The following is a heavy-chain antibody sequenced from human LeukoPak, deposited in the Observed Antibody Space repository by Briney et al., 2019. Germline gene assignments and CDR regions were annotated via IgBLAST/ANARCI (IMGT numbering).Heavy chain of an antibody. V-gene: IGHV3-21*01. CDR3: ARGDYYGSYYYGMDV. Sequence: GGSLRLSCAASGFTFSSYSMNWVRQAPGKGLEWVSSISSSSSYIYYADSVKGRFTISRDNAKNSLYLQMNSLRAEDTAVYYCARGDYYGSYYYGMDVWGQGTTVTVSS. CDR1: GFTFSSYS. J-gene: IGHJ6*02. CDR2: ISSSSSYI. D-gene: IGHD3-10*01.